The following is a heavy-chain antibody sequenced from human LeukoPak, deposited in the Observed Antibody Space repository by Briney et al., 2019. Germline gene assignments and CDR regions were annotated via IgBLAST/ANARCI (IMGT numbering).Heavy chain of an antibody. D-gene: IGHD4-17*01. V-gene: IGHV3-74*01. J-gene: IGHJ4*02. Sequence: GGSLRLSCAASGFTFSSYWMHWVRHAPGKGLVWVSRINSDGSSTSYADSVKGRFTISRDNAKNTLYLQMNSLRAEDTAVYYCARNGGYGDYDYWGQGTLVTVSS. CDR2: INSDGSST. CDR3: ARNGGYGDYDY. CDR1: GFTFSSYW.